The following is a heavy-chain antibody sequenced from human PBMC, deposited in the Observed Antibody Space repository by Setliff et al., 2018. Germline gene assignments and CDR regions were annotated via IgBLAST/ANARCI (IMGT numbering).Heavy chain of an antibody. D-gene: IGHD2-2*01. CDR1: GYTFSDYG. Sequence: ASVKVSCKASGYTFSDYGISWVRQAPGQGLEWMGWISPYTGNTFYAPQFQGRVIMTTDTATNTAYMELRSLRSDDTAVYYCERLVRYCTTTSCQRTSGDDFWGQGTLVTVSS. CDR3: ERLVRYCTTTSCQRTSGDDF. V-gene: IGHV1-18*01. CDR2: ISPYTGNT. J-gene: IGHJ4*02.